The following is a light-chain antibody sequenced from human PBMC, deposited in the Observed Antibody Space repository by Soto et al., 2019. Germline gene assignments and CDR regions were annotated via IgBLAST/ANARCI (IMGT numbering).Light chain of an antibody. V-gene: IGKV3-15*01. Sequence: EVVMTLSPATLSVSPGERATLSCRASQSVNTNLAWYQQKPGQAPRLLIYGASTRATCVPARFSGSGSGTEFTLTISSLQSEDFAVYYCQQYYNWPPITFGQGTRLEIK. J-gene: IGKJ5*01. CDR2: GAS. CDR3: QQYYNWPPIT. CDR1: QSVNTN.